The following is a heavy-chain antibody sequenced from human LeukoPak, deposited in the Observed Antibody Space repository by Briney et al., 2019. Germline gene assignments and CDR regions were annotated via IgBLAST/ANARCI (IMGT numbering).Heavy chain of an antibody. V-gene: IGHV1-8*01. CDR1: GYTFTSYD. Sequence: ASVKVSCKASGYTFTSYDINWVRQATGQGLEWMGWMNPNSGNTAYAQKFQGRVTMTRDTSISTAYMELSSLRSEDTAMYYCAKVGSWTHKWFAPWGQGTLVTVSS. CDR2: MNPNSGNT. CDR3: AKVGSWTHKWFAP. J-gene: IGHJ5*02. D-gene: IGHD3/OR15-3a*01.